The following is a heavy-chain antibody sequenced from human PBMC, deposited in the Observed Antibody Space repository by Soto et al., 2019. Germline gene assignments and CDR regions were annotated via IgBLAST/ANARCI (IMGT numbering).Heavy chain of an antibody. V-gene: IGHV3-30*18. CDR2: ISYDGSNK. D-gene: IGHD2-21*02. Sequence: QVQLVESGGGVVQPGRSLRLSCAASGFTFSSYGMHWVRQAPGKGLEWVAVISYDGSNKYYADSVKGRFTISRDNSKNTLYLQMNSLRAEDTAVYYCANDSRIVVVTAPYDYWGQGTLVTVYS. CDR3: ANDSRIVVVTAPYDY. J-gene: IGHJ4*02. CDR1: GFTFSSYG.